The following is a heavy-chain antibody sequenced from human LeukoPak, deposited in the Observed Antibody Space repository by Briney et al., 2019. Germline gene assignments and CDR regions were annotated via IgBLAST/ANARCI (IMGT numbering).Heavy chain of an antibody. V-gene: IGHV4-61*02. CDR3: ARGNTDGYSSGWLGVDY. CDR2: IYTSGST. Sequence: SETLSLTCTVSGGSISSGSYYWSWIRQPAGKGLEWIGRIYTSGSTNYNPSLKSRVTISVDTSKNQFSLKLSSVTAADTAVYHCARGNTDGYSSGWLGVDYWGQGTLVTVSS. J-gene: IGHJ4*02. CDR1: GGSISSGSYY. D-gene: IGHD6-19*01.